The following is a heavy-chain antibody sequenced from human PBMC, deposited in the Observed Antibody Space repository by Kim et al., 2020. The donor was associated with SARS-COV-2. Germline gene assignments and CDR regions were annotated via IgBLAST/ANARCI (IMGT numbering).Heavy chain of an antibody. J-gene: IGHJ5*02. V-gene: IGHV1-18*01. CDR1: GYTFTSYG. D-gene: IGHD2-2*01. CDR2: ISAYNGNT. Sequence: ASVKVSCKASGYTFTSYGISWVRQAPGQGLEWMGWISAYNGNTNYAQKLQGRVTMTTDTSTSTAYMELRSLRSDDTAVYYCARDLLMGGSTSCYGGRSWYCGEPSDWFDPWGQGTLVTVSS. CDR3: ARDLLMGGSTSCYGGRSWYCGEPSDWFDP.